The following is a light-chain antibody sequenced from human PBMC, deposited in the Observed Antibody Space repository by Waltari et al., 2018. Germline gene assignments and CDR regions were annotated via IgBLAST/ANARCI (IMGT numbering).Light chain of an antibody. J-gene: IGLJ3*02. CDR1: SSDVGAYHY. V-gene: IGLV2-14*03. CDR3: SSFTRASSWV. CDR2: DVN. Sequence: HSALAQPASVSGSPGQSITIPCTGTSSDVGAYHYVSWYQQHPGKAPRLIIYDVNNRPSGVSNRFSGSKSGNTASLTISGLQAEDEADYYCSSFTRASSWVFGGGTKLTV.